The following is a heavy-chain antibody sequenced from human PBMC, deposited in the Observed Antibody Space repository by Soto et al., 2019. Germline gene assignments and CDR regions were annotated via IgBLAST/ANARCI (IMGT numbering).Heavy chain of an antibody. CDR2: INTDGTNT. J-gene: IGHJ4*02. Sequence: EVQLVESGGGLVQPGGSLRLSCAVSGFTFSRYWMHWFRQDPGNGLVWVSSINTDGTNTQYADSVRGRFTVSRDNAKNTLYLQMISLRSDDTAVYYCAKDLLCGQSDYWGQGTLVVVSS. D-gene: IGHD2-21*01. CDR1: GFTFSRYW. CDR3: AKDLLCGQSDY. V-gene: IGHV3-74*03.